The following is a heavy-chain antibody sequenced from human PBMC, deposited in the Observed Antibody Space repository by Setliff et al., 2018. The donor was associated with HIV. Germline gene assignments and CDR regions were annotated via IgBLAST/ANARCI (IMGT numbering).Heavy chain of an antibody. D-gene: IGHD3-22*01. CDR2: IFYSGST. Sequence: KTSETLSLTCTVSGGSITSSTYYWDWIRQPPGKGLEWIGSIFYSGSTYYNPSVKSRVTISIDTSKNQFSLRLSSVTAADTAVYYCARDHKYYYDTSGLDYWGQGTLVTVSS. CDR1: GGSITSSTYY. V-gene: IGHV4-39*07. CDR3: ARDHKYYYDTSGLDY. J-gene: IGHJ4*02.